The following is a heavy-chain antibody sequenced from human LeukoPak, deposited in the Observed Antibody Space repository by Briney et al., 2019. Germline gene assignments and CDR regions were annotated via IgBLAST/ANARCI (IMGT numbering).Heavy chain of an antibody. CDR1: GFTFSRYG. V-gene: IGHV3-48*01. D-gene: IGHD7-27*01. CDR3: ARDRVELGWGAFEI. Sequence: PGGPLRLSCAGSGFTFSRYGFNWVRQAPGKGLEWVSYISSSSSTIYYADSVKGRLTISRDNAKNSLYLQMNSLRAEDTAVYYCARDRVELGWGAFEIWGQGTMVTVSS. CDR2: ISSSSSTI. J-gene: IGHJ3*02.